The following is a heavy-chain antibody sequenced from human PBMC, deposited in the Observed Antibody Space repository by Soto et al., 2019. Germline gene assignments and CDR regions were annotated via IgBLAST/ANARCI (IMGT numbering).Heavy chain of an antibody. CDR2: IYYSGST. Sequence: SETLSLTCTVSGGSISSYYWSWIRQPPGKGLEWIGYIYYSGSTNYNPSLKSRVTVSVDTSKNQFSLKLSSVTAADTAVYYCARDPGRVFWSGYYNYYYYYMDVWGKGTTVTVSS. V-gene: IGHV4-59*01. CDR1: GGSISSYY. J-gene: IGHJ6*03. D-gene: IGHD3-3*01. CDR3: ARDPGRVFWSGYYNYYYYYMDV.